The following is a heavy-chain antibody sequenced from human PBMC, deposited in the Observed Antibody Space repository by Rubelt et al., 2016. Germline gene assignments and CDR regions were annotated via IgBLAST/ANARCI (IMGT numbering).Heavy chain of an antibody. Sequence: QVQLQQWGAGLLKPSETLSLTCAVYGGSFSGYYWSWIRQPPGKGLEWIGEINHSGITNYNPSLKSRVTISVDTSKNQFSLRLSSVTAADTAVYYCASAPTLFPLVSCENSPSDTSSVAVGCLAQDF. CDR2: INHSGIT. D-gene: IGHD6-25*01. J-gene: IGHJ2*01. V-gene: IGHV4-34*01. CDR3: ASAPTLFPLVSCENSPSDTSSVAVGCLAQDF. CDR1: GGSFSGYY.